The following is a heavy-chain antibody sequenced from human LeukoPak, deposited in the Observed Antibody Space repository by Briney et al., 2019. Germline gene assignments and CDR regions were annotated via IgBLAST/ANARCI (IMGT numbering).Heavy chain of an antibody. CDR2: ISGSGGST. V-gene: IGHV3-23*01. D-gene: IGHD6-13*01. J-gene: IGHJ3*02. Sequence: GGSLRLSCTASGFTFGDYAMSWFRQAPGKGLEWVSAISGSGGSTYYADSVKGRFTISRDNSKNTLYLQMNSLRAEDTAVYYCAKQIAARGLGAFDIWGQGTMVTVSS. CDR3: AKQIAARGLGAFDI. CDR1: GFTFGDYA.